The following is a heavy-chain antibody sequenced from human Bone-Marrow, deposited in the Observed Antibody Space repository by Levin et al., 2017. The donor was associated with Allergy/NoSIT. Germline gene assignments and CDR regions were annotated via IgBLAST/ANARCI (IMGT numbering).Heavy chain of an antibody. CDR3: AKVLGWSGYYRGVGY. D-gene: IGHD3-3*01. Sequence: LSLPCAASGFPFRSYAMSWVRQAPGKGLEWVSAISGSGGSTYYADSVKGRFTISRDNSKNTLYLQMNSLRAEDTAVYYCAKVLGWSGYYRGVGYWGQGTLVTVSS. V-gene: IGHV3-23*01. CDR1: GFPFRSYA. CDR2: ISGSGGST. J-gene: IGHJ4*02.